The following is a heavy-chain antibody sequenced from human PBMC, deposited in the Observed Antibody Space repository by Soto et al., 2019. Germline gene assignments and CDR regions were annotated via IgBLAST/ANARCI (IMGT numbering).Heavy chain of an antibody. V-gene: IGHV4-30-4*01. Sequence: SETLSLTCTVSGVSISSGDFYWSWIRQPPGKGLEWIGYIYHTGSSQYHPSLRGRVAFSMDTSKNQFSLELRSVTAADTAMYYCASSSLYGMDVWGQGTTVTVSS. CDR2: IYHTGSS. CDR1: GVSISSGDFY. J-gene: IGHJ6*02. CDR3: ASSSLYGMDV.